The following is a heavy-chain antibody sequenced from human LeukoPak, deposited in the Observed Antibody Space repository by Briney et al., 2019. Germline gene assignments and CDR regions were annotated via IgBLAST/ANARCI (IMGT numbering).Heavy chain of an antibody. V-gene: IGHV4-61*01. Sequence: SETLSLTCTVSGGSISSSSYYWSWIRQPPGKGLEWIGYIYYSGSTNYNPSLKSRVTISVDTSKNQFSLKLSSVTAADTAVYYCAREDRGRLDYWGQGTLVTVSS. CDR2: IYYSGST. J-gene: IGHJ4*02. CDR1: GGSISSSSYY. D-gene: IGHD3-10*01. CDR3: AREDRGRLDY.